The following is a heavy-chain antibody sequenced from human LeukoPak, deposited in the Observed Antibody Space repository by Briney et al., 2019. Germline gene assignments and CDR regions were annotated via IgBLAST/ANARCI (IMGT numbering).Heavy chain of an antibody. CDR2: IYSGGST. V-gene: IGHV3-66*01. CDR3: ARGLGPRYSEEETT. J-gene: IGHJ5*02. Sequence: PGGSLRLSCAASGFTFSSYAMSWVRQAPGKGLEWVSVIYSGGSTYYADSVKGRFTISRDNSKNTLYLQMNSLRAEDTAVYYCARGLGPRYSEEETTWGQGTLVTVSS. CDR1: GFTFSSYA. D-gene: IGHD2-15*01.